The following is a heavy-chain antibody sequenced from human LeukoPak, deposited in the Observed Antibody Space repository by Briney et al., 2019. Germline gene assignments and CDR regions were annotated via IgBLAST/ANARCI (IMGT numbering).Heavy chain of an antibody. Sequence: SETLSLTRTVSGGSISSSSYYWGWIRQPPGKGLEWIGSIYYSGSTYYNPSLKSRVTISVDTSKNQFSLKLSSVTAADTAVYYCASVVVPRDDAFDIWGQGTMVTVSS. CDR2: IYYSGST. CDR3: ASVVVPRDDAFDI. D-gene: IGHD2-2*01. CDR1: GGSISSSSYY. J-gene: IGHJ3*02. V-gene: IGHV4-39*07.